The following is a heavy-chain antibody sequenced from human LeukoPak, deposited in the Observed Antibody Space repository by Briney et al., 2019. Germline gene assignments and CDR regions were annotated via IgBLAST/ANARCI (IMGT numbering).Heavy chain of an antibody. CDR2: IYSGGST. CDR1: GFAFRTYA. V-gene: IGHV3-53*01. CDR3: ARFGGRERRYFDY. Sequence: GGSLRLSCAASGFAFRTYAMSWVRQAPGKGLEWVSVIYSGGSTYYADSVKGRFTISRDNSKNTLYLQMNSLRAEDTAVYYCARFGGRERRYFDYWGQGTLVTVSS. D-gene: IGHD4-23*01. J-gene: IGHJ4*02.